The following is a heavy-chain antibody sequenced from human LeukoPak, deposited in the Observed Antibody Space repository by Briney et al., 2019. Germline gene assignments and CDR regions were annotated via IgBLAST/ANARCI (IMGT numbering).Heavy chain of an antibody. D-gene: IGHD2-15*01. CDR1: GGSISSKSYY. CDR3: ARDSPPAYCSSGSCYFDS. J-gene: IGHJ4*02. CDR2: IYTSGST. Sequence: SETLSLTCTVSGGSISSKSYYWSWIWQPAGKGLEWIGRIYTSGSTDYNPSLKSRVTISRDTSKNEFSLILSSLTAADTAVYYCARDSPPAYCSSGSCYFDSWGQGTLVTVSS. V-gene: IGHV4-61*02.